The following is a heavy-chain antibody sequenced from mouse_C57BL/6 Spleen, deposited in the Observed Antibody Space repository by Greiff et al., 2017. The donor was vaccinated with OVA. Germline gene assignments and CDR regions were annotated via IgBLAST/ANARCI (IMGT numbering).Heavy chain of an antibody. CDR1: GFTFSDYG. V-gene: IGHV5-17*01. CDR2: ISSGSSTI. CDR3: ARRENIYYDYDEGFAY. D-gene: IGHD2-4*01. J-gene: IGHJ3*01. Sequence: EVKLMESGGGLVKPGGSLKLSCAASGFTFSDYGMHWVRQAPEKGLEWVAYISSGSSTIYYADTVKGRFTISRDNAKNTLFLQMTSLRSEDTAMYYCARRENIYYDYDEGFAYWGQGTLVTVSA.